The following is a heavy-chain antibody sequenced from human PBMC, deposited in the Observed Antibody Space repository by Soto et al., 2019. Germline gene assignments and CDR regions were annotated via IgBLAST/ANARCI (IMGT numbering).Heavy chain of an antibody. Sequence: SETLSLTCAVSGDSISSVNWWSWVRQSPGQGLEWIGDIYHTGITNYNPSLQSRVTISVDKSKNEFSLNLTSVTAADTAVYYCARSSGGNFGIIIEGTNWFAPWGQGTLVTVSS. D-gene: IGHD1-26*01. CDR1: GDSISSVNW. CDR3: ARSSGGNFGIIIEGTNWFAP. CDR2: IYHTGIT. V-gene: IGHV4-4*02. J-gene: IGHJ5*02.